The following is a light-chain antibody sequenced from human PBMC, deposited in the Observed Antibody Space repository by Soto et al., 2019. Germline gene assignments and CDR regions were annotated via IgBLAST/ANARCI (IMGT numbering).Light chain of an antibody. CDR3: QQTYSPPLT. J-gene: IGKJ4*01. CDR2: AAS. V-gene: IGKV1-39*01. CDR1: QSISSY. Sequence: IQLTLTTSAVSAAVKTRDTITCRASQSISSYLNWYQQKPGRAPKLLIDAASNLQTAVPSRFSGSRSGTDFTLTSTTLKPEDLATYYCQQTYSPPLTFGGGTKVDIK.